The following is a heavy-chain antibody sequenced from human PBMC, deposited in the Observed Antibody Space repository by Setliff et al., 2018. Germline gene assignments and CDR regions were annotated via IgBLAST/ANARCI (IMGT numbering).Heavy chain of an antibody. CDR1: GGSFSGYY. CDR3: ARDLQKSCY. J-gene: IGHJ4*02. Sequence: SETLSLTCAVYGGSFSGYYWSWIRQPPGKGLEWIGSLKYSGSTYYNPSLKSRVTISVDTSKNQFSLKLTSVTAADTAVYYCARDLQKSCYWGQGTLVTVPQ. CDR2: LKYSGST. V-gene: IGHV4-34*01.